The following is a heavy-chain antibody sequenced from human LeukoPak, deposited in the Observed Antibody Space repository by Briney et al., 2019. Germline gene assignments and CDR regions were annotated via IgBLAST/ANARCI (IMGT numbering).Heavy chain of an antibody. V-gene: IGHV3-74*01. D-gene: IGHD1-26*01. CDR1: GFTFSSYW. CDR2: INTDGSST. J-gene: IGHJ3*02. CDR3: ARAPIGRAYAFDI. Sequence: PGGSLRLSCAASGFTFSSYWMHWVRQAPGKGLVWVSRINTDGSSTSYADSVKGRFTISRDNAKNTLYLQMNSLRAEDTAVYYCARAPIGRAYAFDIWGQGTMVTVSS.